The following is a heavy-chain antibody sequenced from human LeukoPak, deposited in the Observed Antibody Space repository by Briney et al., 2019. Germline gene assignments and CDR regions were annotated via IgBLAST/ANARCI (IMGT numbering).Heavy chain of an antibody. CDR1: GFTFSSYG. CDR3: ADRKFSY. V-gene: IGHV3-30*03. Sequence: GGSLRLSCAASGFTFSSYGMHWVRQAPGKGLEWVAVISYDGSNKYYADSVKGRFTISRDNSKNTLYLQMNSLRAEDTAVYYCADRKFSYWGQGTLVTVSS. D-gene: IGHD1-14*01. CDR2: ISYDGSNK. J-gene: IGHJ4*02.